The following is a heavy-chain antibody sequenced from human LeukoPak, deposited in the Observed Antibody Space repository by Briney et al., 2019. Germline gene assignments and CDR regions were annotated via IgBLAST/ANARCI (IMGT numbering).Heavy chain of an antibody. Sequence: SETLSLTCAVSGGSISSSGYYWGWLRQPPGKGLEWIGSIYYSGTTYYNPSLKSRVTISGDTSKNQFSLKLSSVTAADTAVYYCARTPDLASFDYWGQGTLVTVPS. CDR3: ARTPDLASFDY. D-gene: IGHD5-12*01. CDR2: IYYSGTT. J-gene: IGHJ4*02. V-gene: IGHV4-39*07. CDR1: GGSISSSGYY.